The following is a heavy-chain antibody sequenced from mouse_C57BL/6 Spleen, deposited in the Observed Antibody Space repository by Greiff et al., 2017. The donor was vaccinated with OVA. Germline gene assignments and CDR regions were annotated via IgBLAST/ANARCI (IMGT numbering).Heavy chain of an antibody. V-gene: IGHV1-18*01. CDR3: ARERGTGDAMDY. Sequence: VQLKESGPELVKPGASVKIPCKASGYTFTDYNMDWVKQSHGKSLEWIGDINPNNGGTIYNQKFKGKATLTVDKSSSTAYMELRSLTSEDTAVYYCARERGTGDAMDYWGQGTSVTVSS. CDR2: INPNNGGT. J-gene: IGHJ4*01. D-gene: IGHD3-3*01. CDR1: GYTFTDYN.